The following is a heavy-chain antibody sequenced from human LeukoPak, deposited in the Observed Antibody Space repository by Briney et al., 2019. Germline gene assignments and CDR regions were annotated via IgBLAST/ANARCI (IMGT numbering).Heavy chain of an antibody. CDR2: IKSKTDGGTT. CDR3: TTDGIVVVVDYYYGMDV. J-gene: IGHJ6*02. D-gene: IGHD2-15*01. CDR1: GVTFDDYG. Sequence: GGSLRLSCAASGVTFDDYGMSCVRQAPGKGLEWVGRIKSKTDGGTTDYAAPVKGRFTISRDDSKNTLYLQMNSLKTEDTAVYYCTTDGIVVVVDYYYGMDVWGQGATVTVSS. V-gene: IGHV3-15*01.